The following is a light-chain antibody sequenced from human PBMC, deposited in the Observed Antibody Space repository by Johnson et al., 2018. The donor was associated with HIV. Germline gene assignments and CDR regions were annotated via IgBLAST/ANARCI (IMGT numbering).Light chain of an antibody. J-gene: IGLJ1*01. CDR2: VNN. Sequence: QSVLTQPPSVSAAPGQKVTISCSGSRSNIGNNYVSWYQHLPGTAPKLLIYVNNKLPPGIPDRFSGSKSGTSATLGITGLQTGDEADYYCGTWDSRLSGYVFGTGTKVTVL. V-gene: IGLV1-51*01. CDR3: GTWDSRLSGYV. CDR1: RSNIGNNY.